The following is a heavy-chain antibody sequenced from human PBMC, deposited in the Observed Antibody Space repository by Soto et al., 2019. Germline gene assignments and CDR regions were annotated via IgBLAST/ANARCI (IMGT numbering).Heavy chain of an antibody. J-gene: IGHJ6*03. D-gene: IGHD3-3*01. CDR2: IYYSGST. Sequence: SETLSLTCTVSGGSISSYYWSWIRQPPGKGLEWIGYIYYSGSTNYNPSLKSRVTISVDTSKNQFSLKLSSVTAADTAVYYCARQGTTIGAIFGVVPYYMDVWGKGTTVTVSS. V-gene: IGHV4-59*08. CDR3: ARQGTTIGAIFGVVPYYMDV. CDR1: GGSISSYY.